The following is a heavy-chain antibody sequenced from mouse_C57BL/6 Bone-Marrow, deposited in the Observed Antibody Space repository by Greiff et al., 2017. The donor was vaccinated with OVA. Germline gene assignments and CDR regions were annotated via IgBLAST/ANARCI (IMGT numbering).Heavy chain of an antibody. CDR3: ARCHYGSSSYYAMDY. CDR2: ISSGSSTI. CDR1: GFTFSDYG. Sequence: DVQLQESGGGLVKPGGSLKLSCAASGFTFSDYGMHWVRQAPEKGLEWVAYISSGSSTIYYADTVKGRFTISRDNAKNTLFLQMTSLRSEDTAMYYCARCHYGSSSYYAMDYWGQGTSVTVSS. J-gene: IGHJ4*01. D-gene: IGHD1-1*01. V-gene: IGHV5-17*01.